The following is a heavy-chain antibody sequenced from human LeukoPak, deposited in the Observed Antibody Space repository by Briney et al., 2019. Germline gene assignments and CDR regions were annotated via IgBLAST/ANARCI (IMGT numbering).Heavy chain of an antibody. D-gene: IGHD3-9*01. Sequence: ASVKDSCKASGYTFTGYYMHWVRQAPGQGLEWMGWINPNNGGTNYAQKLQGRVTMTRDTSITTAYMDLRRLRSDDTAVYYCATQLAYDILTGYYILAYFDYWGQGTLVTVSS. J-gene: IGHJ4*02. CDR2: INPNNGGT. CDR1: GYTFTGYY. CDR3: ATQLAYDILTGYYILAYFDY. V-gene: IGHV1-2*02.